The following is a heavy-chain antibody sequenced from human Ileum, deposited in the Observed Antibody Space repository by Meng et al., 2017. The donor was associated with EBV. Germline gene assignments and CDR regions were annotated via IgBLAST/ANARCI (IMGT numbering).Heavy chain of an antibody. CDR2: IHHTEST. Sequence: QGRLPEAGPGRGKPSGPLFLTCAVPGGSISSSNLWSWVRQAPGKGLEWIGEIHHTESTNYNPSLKSRVTISVDKSKNQFSLKLSSVTAADTAVYYCARESYSDSSGYYSLDYWGQGSLVTVSS. CDR3: ARESYSDSSGYYSLDY. V-gene: IGHV4-4*02. J-gene: IGHJ4*02. CDR1: GGSISSSNL. D-gene: IGHD3-22*01.